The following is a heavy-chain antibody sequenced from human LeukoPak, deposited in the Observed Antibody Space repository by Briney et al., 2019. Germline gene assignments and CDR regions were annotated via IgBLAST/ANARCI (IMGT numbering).Heavy chain of an antibody. V-gene: IGHV3-23*01. CDR1: GFRFSDFT. CDR3: GKEGGA. J-gene: IGHJ5*02. CDR2: IGGRGGSI. Sequence: GGSLRLSCAASGFRFSDFTMTWVRQAPGKGPEWVSAIGGRGGSIYYADSLGGRFTISRDNSKDMLYLQMNSPKFEDTATYYCGKEGGAWGQGTKVTVSS. D-gene: IGHD3-16*01.